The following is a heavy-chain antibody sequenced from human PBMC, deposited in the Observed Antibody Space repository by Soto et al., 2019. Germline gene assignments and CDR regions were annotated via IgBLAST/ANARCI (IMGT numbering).Heavy chain of an antibody. CDR3: ARGQEGVVATH. CDR1: GGSFTGYY. J-gene: IGHJ4*02. CDR2: IKDGGST. V-gene: IGHV4-34*01. D-gene: IGHD2-15*01. Sequence: QVQLQQWGAGLLKPSETLSLTCAVNGGSFTGYYWSWVRQPPGKGLEWIGEIKDGGSTNYSPSLRSRVNISADTSKRQLSLKVTSVTAADTAGYYCARGQEGVVATHWDQGSLVTVSS.